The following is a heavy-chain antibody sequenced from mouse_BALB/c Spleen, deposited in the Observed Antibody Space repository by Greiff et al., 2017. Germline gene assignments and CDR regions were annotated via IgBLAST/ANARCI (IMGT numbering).Heavy chain of an antibody. J-gene: IGHJ3*01. V-gene: IGHV1-26*01. Sequence: VQLKESGPELVKPGASVKISCKASGYTFTDYYMNWVKQSHGKSLEWIGLVNPNNGGTSYNQKFKGKATLTVDKSSSTAYMELRSLTSEDSAVYYCAREGYNYYGSSVAYWGQGTLVTVSA. D-gene: IGHD1-1*01. CDR1: GYTFTDYY. CDR2: VNPNNGGT. CDR3: AREGYNYYGSSVAY.